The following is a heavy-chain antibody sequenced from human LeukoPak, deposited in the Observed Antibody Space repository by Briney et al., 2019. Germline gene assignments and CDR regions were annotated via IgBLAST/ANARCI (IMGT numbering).Heavy chain of an antibody. Sequence: ASMKVSCKASEYIFTDYYIHWVRQAPGQGLEWMGWINPHSGGTNYAKNFQDRVTMTGDTSISTAYMEVSRLRSDDTAIYYCARGGDNYDILTQWGQGTLVTVSS. CDR3: ARGGDNYDILTQ. D-gene: IGHD3-9*01. CDR1: EYIFTDYY. J-gene: IGHJ4*02. CDR2: INPHSGGT. V-gene: IGHV1-2*02.